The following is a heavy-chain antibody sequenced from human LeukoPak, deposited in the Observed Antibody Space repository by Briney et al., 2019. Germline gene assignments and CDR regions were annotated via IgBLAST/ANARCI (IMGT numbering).Heavy chain of an antibody. CDR2: ISYDGSNK. CDR3: TRVGYIDEGIDY. D-gene: IGHD5-24*01. J-gene: IGHJ4*02. CDR1: GFTFSSYA. Sequence: GGSLRLSCVASGFTFSSYAMHWVRQAPGKGLEWVAIISYDGSNKYYADSVKGRFTISRDNAKNTLYLQMNSLRAEDTAIYYCTRVGYIDEGIDYWGQGTLVTVSS. V-gene: IGHV3-30*04.